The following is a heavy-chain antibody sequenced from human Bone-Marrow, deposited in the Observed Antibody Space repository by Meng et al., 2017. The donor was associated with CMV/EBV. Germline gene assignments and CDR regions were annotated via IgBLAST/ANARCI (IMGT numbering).Heavy chain of an antibody. J-gene: IGHJ4*02. CDR3: ARVIPRDPYYFDY. CDR2: IIPIFGTA. Sequence: SVKVSCKASGYTFTGYYMHWVRQAPGQGLEWMGGIIPIFGTANYAQKFQGRVTITTDESTSTAYMELSSLRSEDTAVYYCARVIPRDPYYFDYWGQGTLVTVSS. CDR1: GYTFTGYY. V-gene: IGHV1-69*05.